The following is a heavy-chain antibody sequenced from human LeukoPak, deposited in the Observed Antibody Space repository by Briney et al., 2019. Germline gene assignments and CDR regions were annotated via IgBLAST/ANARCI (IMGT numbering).Heavy chain of an antibody. CDR1: GFTFSSYG. V-gene: IGHV3-30*02. CDR2: IRYDGSSK. CDR3: AKDTSDDFWSGYYDY. Sequence: PGGSLRLSCAASGFTFSSYGMHWVRQPPGKGLEWVAFIRYDGSSKYYADSVKGRFTISRDNSKNTLYLQMNSLRAEDTAVYYCAKDTSDDFWSGYYDYWGQGTLVTVSS. D-gene: IGHD3-3*01. J-gene: IGHJ4*02.